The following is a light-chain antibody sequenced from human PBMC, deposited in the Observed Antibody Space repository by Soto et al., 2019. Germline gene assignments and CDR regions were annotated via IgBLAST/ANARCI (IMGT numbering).Light chain of an antibody. V-gene: IGKV1-27*01. CDR2: AAS. Sequence: DIQMTQSPSSLSATVGDRVTITCRASQGISNYFAWYQQKPGKVPKLLIYAASTLQSGVPSRFSGSGSGTDFTLAISSLQPEDVATYYCQKYSGAPWTFGQGNKVEIK. CDR1: QGISNY. J-gene: IGKJ1*01. CDR3: QKYSGAPWT.